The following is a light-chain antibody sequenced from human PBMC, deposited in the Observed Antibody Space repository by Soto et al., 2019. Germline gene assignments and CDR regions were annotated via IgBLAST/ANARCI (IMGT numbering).Light chain of an antibody. CDR1: QGISNF. CDR2: AAS. J-gene: IGKJ3*01. V-gene: IGKV1-9*01. Sequence: DIQLTQSPSFLSASVGDRVTITCRARQGISNFLAWYQQKPGKAPKLLIYAASTLQSWVPSRFSGSGSGTEFPLTISSLQPEDFATYYCQQLNSYLFTFGPGTKVDIK. CDR3: QQLNSYLFT.